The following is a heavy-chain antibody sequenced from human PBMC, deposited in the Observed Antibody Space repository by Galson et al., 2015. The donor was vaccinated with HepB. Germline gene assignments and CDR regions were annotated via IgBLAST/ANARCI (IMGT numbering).Heavy chain of an antibody. Sequence: SLRLSCAASGLTFSSYAMHWVRQAPGKGLEWLAVISNDGTKKYYADSVKGQFTISRDNSKNTLYLQMNSLRAEDAAIYYCARAYSSPRRSLVDYWGQGPLVPVSS. CDR1: GLTFSSYA. CDR3: ARAYSSPRRSLVDY. J-gene: IGHJ4*02. D-gene: IGHD6-19*01. V-gene: IGHV3-30-3*01. CDR2: ISNDGTKK.